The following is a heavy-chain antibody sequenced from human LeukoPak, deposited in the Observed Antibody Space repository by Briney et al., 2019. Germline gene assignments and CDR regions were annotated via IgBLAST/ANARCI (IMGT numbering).Heavy chain of an antibody. Sequence: SVKVSCKASGGTFSSYAISWVRQAPGQGLEWMGGIIPIFGTANYAQKFQGRVTITADESTSTAYMELSSLRSEDTAVYYCARGSPVASGGYSIYSSWGQGTLVTVSP. CDR1: GGTFSSYA. V-gene: IGHV1-69*01. CDR2: IIPIFGTA. D-gene: IGHD2-15*01. CDR3: ARGSPVASGGYSIYSS. J-gene: IGHJ5*02.